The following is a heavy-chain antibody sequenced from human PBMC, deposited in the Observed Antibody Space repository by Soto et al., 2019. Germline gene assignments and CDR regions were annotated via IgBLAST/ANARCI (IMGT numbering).Heavy chain of an antibody. CDR2: IIPILGTP. CDR3: ARDGDYGMDV. Sequence: QVQLVQSGAEVNKPGSSVEVSCKASGYTLSTHAITWVRQAPGQGLEWMGGIIPILGTPNYSQKFQGRVTIIADKSTSNPYMELSSVRSDDTAVYYCARDGDYGMDVWGQVTKITVSS. V-gene: IGHV1-69*06. J-gene: IGHJ6*02. CDR1: GYTLSTHA. D-gene: IGHD3-10*01.